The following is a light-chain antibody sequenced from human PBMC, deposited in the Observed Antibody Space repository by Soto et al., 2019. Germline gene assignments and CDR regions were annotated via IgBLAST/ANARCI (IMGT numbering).Light chain of an antibody. J-gene: IGKJ2*02. CDR3: QQYGGSPRT. Sequence: EIVLTQSPGTLSLSPGERATLSCRASQSVRSNYLAWFQQKPGQAPRLLIYGASSRATGVPDRFSGSGSGSDFILTISKVEPADFAVYHCQQYGGSPRTFGQGTKLEIK. CDR2: GAS. CDR1: QSVRSNY. V-gene: IGKV3-20*01.